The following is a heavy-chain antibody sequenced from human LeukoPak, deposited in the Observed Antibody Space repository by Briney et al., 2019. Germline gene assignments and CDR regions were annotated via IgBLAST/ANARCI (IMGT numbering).Heavy chain of an antibody. CDR3: ARVGCTGGSCLAYNYYAMDV. CDR2: IWYDGSDK. V-gene: IGHV3-33*01. D-gene: IGHD2-15*01. CDR1: GFTFNTYG. Sequence: PGGSLRLSCAASGFTFNTYGMNWVRQAPGKELEWVAIIWYDGSDKYYAESVKGRFTISRDNSKNTMYLQVNSLRAEDTAVYYCARVGCTGGSCLAYNYYAMDVWGQGTTVTVSS. J-gene: IGHJ6*02.